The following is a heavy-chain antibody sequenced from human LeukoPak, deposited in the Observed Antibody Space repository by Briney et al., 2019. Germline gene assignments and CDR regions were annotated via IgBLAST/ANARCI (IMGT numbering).Heavy chain of an antibody. D-gene: IGHD3-10*01. CDR3: ARDSYYYGSGSYYIDY. CDR2: IYHSGST. V-gene: IGHV4-38-2*02. CDR1: GYSISSGYY. J-gene: IGHJ4*02. Sequence: SETLSLTCTVSGYSISSGYYWGWIRQPPGKGLEWIGSIYHSGSTYYNPSLKSRVTISVDTSRNQFSLKLSSVTAADTAVYYCARDSYYYGSGSYYIDYWGQGTLVTVSA.